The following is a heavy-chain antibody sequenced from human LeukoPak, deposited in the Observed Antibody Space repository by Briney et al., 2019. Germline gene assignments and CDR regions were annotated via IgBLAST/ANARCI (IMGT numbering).Heavy chain of an antibody. CDR1: GFTFSSYW. J-gene: IGHJ2*01. Sequence: GGSLRLSCAASGFTFSSYWMIWVRRAPGKGLGWEANIKQDGSEKYYVDSVKGRFTISRDNAKNSLYLQMSSLRAEDTAVYYCARDLDGDYPRWYFDLWGRGTLVTVSS. CDR3: ARDLDGDYPRWYFDL. D-gene: IGHD4-17*01. V-gene: IGHV3-7*01. CDR2: IKQDGSEK.